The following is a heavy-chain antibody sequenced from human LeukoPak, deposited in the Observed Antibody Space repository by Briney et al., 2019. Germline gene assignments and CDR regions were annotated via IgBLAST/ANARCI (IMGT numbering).Heavy chain of an antibody. J-gene: IGHJ6*03. D-gene: IGHD4-11*01. V-gene: IGHV1-69*13. CDR1: GGTFSSYA. Sequence: SVKVSCKASGGTFSSYAISWVRQAAGQGLEWMGGIIPIFGTANYAQKFQGRVTITADESTSTAYMELSSLRSEDTAVYYCARGYSNYYYYMDVWGKGTTVTVPS. CDR3: ARGYSNYYYYMDV. CDR2: IIPIFGTA.